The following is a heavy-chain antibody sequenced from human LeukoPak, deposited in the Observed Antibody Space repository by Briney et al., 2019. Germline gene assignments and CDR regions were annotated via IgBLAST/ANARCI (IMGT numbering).Heavy chain of an antibody. CDR3: ARVGVSSSSTWYLFDY. CDR1: GFPFSIYG. V-gene: IGHV3-33*08. D-gene: IGHD6-13*01. CDR2: IWYDGSNK. Sequence: PGRSLRLSCAASGFPFSIYGMHWVRQAPGKGLEWVAIIWYDGSNKYYADSVKGRFTISRDNSKNTLYLQMNSLRAEDTAVYYCARVGVSSSSTWYLFDYWGQGTLVTVSS. J-gene: IGHJ4*02.